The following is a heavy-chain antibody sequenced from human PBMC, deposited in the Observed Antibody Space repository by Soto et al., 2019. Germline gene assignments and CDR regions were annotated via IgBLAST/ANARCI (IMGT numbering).Heavy chain of an antibody. V-gene: IGHV3-30*18. J-gene: IGHJ4*02. Sequence: GGSLRLSCAASGFTFSSYGMHWVRQAPGKGLEWVAVISYDGSNKYYADSVKGRFTISRDNSKNTLYLQMNSLRAEDTAVYYCAKSRWCDYWGQGTLVTVSS. D-gene: IGHD6-19*01. CDR1: GFTFSSYG. CDR3: AKSRWCDY. CDR2: ISYDGSNK.